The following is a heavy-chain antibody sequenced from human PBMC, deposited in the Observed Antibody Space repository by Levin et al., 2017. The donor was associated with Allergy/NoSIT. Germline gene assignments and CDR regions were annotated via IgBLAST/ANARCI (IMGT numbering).Heavy chain of an antibody. CDR1: GYTFTNYD. CDR2: MNPNSGNT. V-gene: IGHV1-8*01. D-gene: IGHD6-6*01. CDR3: ARGLSEISSSSNWVWDF. Sequence: GASVKVSCKASGYTFTNYDIQWVRQATGQGLEWMGWMNPNSGNTGYAQKFQGRMTMTRSTSTSTAYMELSSLRSEDTAVYFCARGLSEISSSSNWVWDFWGQGTLVIVSS. J-gene: IGHJ4*02.